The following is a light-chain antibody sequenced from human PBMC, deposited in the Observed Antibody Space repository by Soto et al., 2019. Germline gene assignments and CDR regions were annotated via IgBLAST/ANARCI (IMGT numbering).Light chain of an antibody. V-gene: IGKV1-9*01. J-gene: IGKJ3*01. CDR1: QGISSY. CDR2: AAS. CDR3: QQLNSYPPGIT. Sequence: DIPLTQSPSFLSASVGDRVTITCRASQGISSYLAWYQQKPGKAPKLLIYAASTLQSGGPSRFSGSGSGTEVSPTISSLQPEDYATYYCQQLNSYPPGITFGPGTKVDIK.